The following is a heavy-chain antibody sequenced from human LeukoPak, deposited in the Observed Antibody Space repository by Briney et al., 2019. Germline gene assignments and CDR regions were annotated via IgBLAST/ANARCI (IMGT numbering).Heavy chain of an antibody. J-gene: IGHJ4*02. V-gene: IGHV6-1*01. CDR3: ARGAVRGGTNFDY. CDR2: AYYRSKWFI. D-gene: IGHD3-10*01. CDR1: GDSVSSNNGA. Sequence: SQTLSLTCGISGDSVSSNNGAWNWIRQSPSRGLEWLGRAYYRSKWFIDYALSVKGRITITPDTSKNQFSLQLNSVTAEDTAVYYCARGAVRGGTNFDYWGQGTLVTVSS.